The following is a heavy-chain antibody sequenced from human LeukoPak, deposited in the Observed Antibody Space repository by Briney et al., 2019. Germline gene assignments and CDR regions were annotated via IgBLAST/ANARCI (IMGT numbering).Heavy chain of an antibody. CDR3: ARQLGSRSGTYYPPHYYYYRMDV. V-gene: IGHV3-23*01. CDR1: GFTFSSSA. D-gene: IGHD3-10*01. Sequence: GGSLRLSCAASGFTFSSSAMSWARQAPGKGLEWVSVITSSSCTFYEVSVRGRFNISREHAKNPLYLQMNTLRAQATAVYYCARQLGSRSGTYYPPHYYYYRMDVWGQGTTVTVSS. CDR2: ITSSSCT. J-gene: IGHJ6*02.